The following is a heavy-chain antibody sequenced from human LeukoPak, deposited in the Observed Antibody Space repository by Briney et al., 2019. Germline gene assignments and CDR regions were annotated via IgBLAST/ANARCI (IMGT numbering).Heavy chain of an antibody. J-gene: IGHJ6*02. D-gene: IGHD6-6*01. Sequence: SETLSLTCTVSGGSISDYYWSWIRQPPGKGLEWIAYIYYTGSTNYNPSLKSRVTISVDTSKKRVSLNLSSVTAADTAVYYCARVAARYVGMDVWGQGTTVTVSS. CDR1: GGSISDYY. CDR3: ARVAARYVGMDV. CDR2: IYYTGST. V-gene: IGHV4-59*01.